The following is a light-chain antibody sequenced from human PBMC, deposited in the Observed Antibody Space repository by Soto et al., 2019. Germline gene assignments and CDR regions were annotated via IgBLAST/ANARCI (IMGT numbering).Light chain of an antibody. Sequence: QSVLTQPPSASGTPGQRVTISCSGGNSDIGTNTVNWYQQVPGAAPKLLIYSNDQRPSGVPDRFSGSKSGTSASLAISGLQSDDEADYYCAAWDDSLFGHVFGTGTKVTAL. CDR1: NSDIGTNT. CDR3: AAWDDSLFGHV. J-gene: IGLJ1*01. CDR2: SND. V-gene: IGLV1-44*01.